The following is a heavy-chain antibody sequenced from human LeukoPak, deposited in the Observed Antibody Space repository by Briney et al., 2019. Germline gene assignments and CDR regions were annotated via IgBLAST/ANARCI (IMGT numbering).Heavy chain of an antibody. CDR1: GYTFTSYD. V-gene: IGHV1-8*01. D-gene: IGHD3-3*01. Sequence: ASVKVSCKASGYTFTSYDINWVRQATGQGLEWMGWMNPNSGNTGYAQKFQGRVTMTRNTSISTAYMELSRLRSDDTAVYYCARAQEDFWSGYNFDYWGQGTLVTVSS. J-gene: IGHJ4*02. CDR3: ARAQEDFWSGYNFDY. CDR2: MNPNSGNT.